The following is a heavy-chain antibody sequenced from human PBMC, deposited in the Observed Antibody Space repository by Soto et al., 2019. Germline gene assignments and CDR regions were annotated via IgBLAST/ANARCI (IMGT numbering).Heavy chain of an antibody. Sequence: PSETLSLTCTVSGGSVSSGSYYWSWIRQPPGKGLEWIGYMYSSGSTSYNPALKSRVTISVDTSKNQFSLKLSSVTAADTAVYYCARDGDGYNYWGQGTMVTVSS. CDR1: GGSVSSGSYY. CDR3: ARDGDGYNY. J-gene: IGHJ4*02. V-gene: IGHV4-61*01. D-gene: IGHD5-12*01. CDR2: MYSSGST.